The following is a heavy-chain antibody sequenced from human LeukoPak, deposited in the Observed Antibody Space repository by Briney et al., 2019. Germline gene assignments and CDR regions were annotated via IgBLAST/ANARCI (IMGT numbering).Heavy chain of an antibody. V-gene: IGHV4-59*12. CDR2: IYYSGST. CDR3: ARTHRRGPYYYGSGSYYLDY. D-gene: IGHD3-10*01. CDR1: GGSISSYY. J-gene: IGHJ4*02. Sequence: SETLSLTCTVSGGSISSYYWSWIRQPPGKGLEWIGYIYYSGSTNYNPSLKSRVTISVDTSKNQFSLKLSSVTAADTAVYYCARTHRRGPYYYGSGSYYLDYWGQGTLVTVSS.